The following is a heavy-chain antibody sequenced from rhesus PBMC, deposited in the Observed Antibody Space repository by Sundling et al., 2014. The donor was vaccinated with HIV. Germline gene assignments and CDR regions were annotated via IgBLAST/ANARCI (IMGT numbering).Heavy chain of an antibody. V-gene: IGHV4-80*01. J-gene: IGHJ6*01. Sequence: QVQVQESGPGLVKPSETLSLTCTVSGASISSFWWSWIRQPPGKGLEWIGEIGIHSGTTNYNPSLKTRVTISKDMSKNQFSLSLTSVTAADTAVYYCVRDARWTPPTYYYGLDTWGQGVVVSVSS. D-gene: IGHD1-1*01. CDR3: VRDARWTPPTYYYGLDT. CDR2: IGIHSGTT. CDR1: GASISSFW.